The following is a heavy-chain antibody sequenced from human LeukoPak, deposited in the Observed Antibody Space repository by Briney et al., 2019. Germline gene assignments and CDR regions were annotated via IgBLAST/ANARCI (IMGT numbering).Heavy chain of an antibody. J-gene: IGHJ3*02. CDR1: GGTFSSYA. CDR3: ARPYCSSTSCYHSYAFDI. D-gene: IGHD2-2*01. Sequence: SVKVSCKASGGTFSSYAISWVRQAPGQGLEWMGGIIPIFGTANYAQKFQGRVTITTDESTSTAYMELSSPRSEDTAVYYCARPYCSSTSCYHSYAFDIWGQGTMVTVSS. CDR2: IIPIFGTA. V-gene: IGHV1-69*05.